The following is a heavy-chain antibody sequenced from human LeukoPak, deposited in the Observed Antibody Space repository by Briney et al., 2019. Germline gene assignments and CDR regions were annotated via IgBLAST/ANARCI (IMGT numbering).Heavy chain of an antibody. Sequence: SETLSLTCSVSGGSISSYYWSWIRQPPGKGLEWIGYIYYSGSTNYNPSLKSRVTISVDTSKNQFSLKLSSVTAADTAVYYCARVGSYGSGSYLSWLDYWGQGTLVTVSS. J-gene: IGHJ4*02. CDR3: ARVGSYGSGSYLSWLDY. CDR2: IYYSGST. V-gene: IGHV4-59*01. CDR1: GGSISSYY. D-gene: IGHD3-10*01.